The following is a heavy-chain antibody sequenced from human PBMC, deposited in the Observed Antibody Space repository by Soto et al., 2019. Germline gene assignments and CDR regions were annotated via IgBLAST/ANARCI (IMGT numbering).Heavy chain of an antibody. D-gene: IGHD6-19*01. V-gene: IGHV4-39*01. Sequence: SETLSLTCTVSGGSISSSSYYWGWIRQPPGKGLEWIGSIYYSGSTYYNPSLKSRVTISVDTSKNQFSLKLSSVTAADTAVYYCATGGIDAVAGTNWFDPWGQGTLVTVSS. CDR2: IYYSGST. CDR1: GGSISSSSYY. J-gene: IGHJ5*02. CDR3: ATGGIDAVAGTNWFDP.